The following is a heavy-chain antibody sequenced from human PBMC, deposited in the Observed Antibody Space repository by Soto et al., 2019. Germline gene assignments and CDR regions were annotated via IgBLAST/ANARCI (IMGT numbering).Heavy chain of an antibody. Sequence: QVQLVQSGAELKKPGASVKVSCKASGYTFTSYDINWVRQATGQGLEWMGWMNPNSGNTGYAQKFQGRVTMTRNTSISTAYMELSSLRSEDTAVYYCARAVHYYYDSSGYYYGVFYFDYWGQGTLVTVSS. CDR1: GYTFTSYD. CDR3: ARAVHYYYDSSGYYYGVFYFDY. J-gene: IGHJ4*02. V-gene: IGHV1-8*01. D-gene: IGHD3-22*01. CDR2: MNPNSGNT.